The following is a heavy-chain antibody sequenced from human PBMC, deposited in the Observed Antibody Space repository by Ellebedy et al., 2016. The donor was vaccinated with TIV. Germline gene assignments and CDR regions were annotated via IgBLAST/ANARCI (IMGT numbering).Heavy chain of an antibody. CDR3: ARFRDGSNCFVY. CDR1: GGSISNSDYY. CDR2: IYYSGTT. J-gene: IGHJ4*02. D-gene: IGHD5-24*01. V-gene: IGHV4-39*01. Sequence: MPGGSLRLSCTVSGGSISNSDYYWDWIRQPPGQGLEWSGNIYYSGTTYYNPSLKSRVTVSVDTSKNQFSLKLSSVTAADTAVYYCARFRDGSNCFVYWGQGILVTVSS.